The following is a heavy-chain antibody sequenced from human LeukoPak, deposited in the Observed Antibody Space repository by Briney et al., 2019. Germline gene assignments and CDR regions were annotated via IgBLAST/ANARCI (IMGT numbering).Heavy chain of an antibody. J-gene: IGHJ4*02. V-gene: IGHV6-1*01. CDR2: TYYRSKWYN. CDR1: GDSVSSNSAA. D-gene: IGHD6-19*01. Sequence: SQTFSLTCAISGDSVSSNSAAWNWLRQSPSRGLEWLGRTYYRSKWYNDYAVSVKSRITINPDTSKNQFSLQLNSVTLEDTAVYYCARESITVAGFDYWGQGTLVTVSS. CDR3: ARESITVAGFDY.